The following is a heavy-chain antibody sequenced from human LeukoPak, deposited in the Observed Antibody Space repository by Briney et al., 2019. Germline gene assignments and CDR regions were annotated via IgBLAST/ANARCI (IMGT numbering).Heavy chain of an antibody. CDR1: GGSFSGYY. D-gene: IGHD3-3*01. CDR2: INHSGST. CDR3: ARASRDFWSGSKGYFDY. Sequence: KPSETLSLTCAVYGGSFSGYYWSWIRQPPGKGLEWIGEINHSGSTNYNPSLKSRVTISVDTSKNQFSLKLSSVTAADTAVYYCARASRDFWSGSKGYFDYWGQGTLVTVSS. V-gene: IGHV4-34*01. J-gene: IGHJ4*02.